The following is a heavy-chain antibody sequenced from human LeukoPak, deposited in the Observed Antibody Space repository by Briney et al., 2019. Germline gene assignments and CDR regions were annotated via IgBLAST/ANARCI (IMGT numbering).Heavy chain of an antibody. CDR3: ARASVTYYYYYYMDV. V-gene: IGHV4-59*01. D-gene: IGHD4-11*01. Sequence: SETLSLTCTVSGGSITNYYWTWIRQPPGKGLEWIGYIHYSGSTNYNPSLKSRVTISVDTSKNQFSLKLSSVTAADTAVYYCARASVTYYYYYYMDVWGKGTAVTVSS. CDR1: GGSITNYY. CDR2: IHYSGST. J-gene: IGHJ6*03.